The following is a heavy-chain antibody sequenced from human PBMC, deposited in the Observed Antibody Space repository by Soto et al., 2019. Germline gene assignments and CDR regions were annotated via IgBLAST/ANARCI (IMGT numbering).Heavy chain of an antibody. D-gene: IGHD6-13*01. CDR3: ARYTIAAAGYHLDY. CDR1: GGSISSYY. CDR2: IYYSGST. J-gene: IGHJ4*02. Sequence: PSETLSLTCTVSGGSISSYYWSWIRQPPGKGLEWIGYIYYSGSTNYNPSLKSRVTISVDTSKNQFSLKLSPVTAADTAVYYCARYTIAAAGYHLDYWGQGTLVTVSS. V-gene: IGHV4-59*01.